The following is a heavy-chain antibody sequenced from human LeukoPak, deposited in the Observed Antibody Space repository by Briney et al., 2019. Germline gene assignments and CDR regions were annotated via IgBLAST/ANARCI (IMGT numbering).Heavy chain of an antibody. V-gene: IGHV3-23*01. CDR2: ISGRGDST. Sequence: GGSLRLSCAASGFTFSSYAMSWVRQAPGKGLEWVSTISGRGDSTYYADSVKGRFTISRDNSKNTLYLQMNSLRAEDTAVYYCARDGRDSSGWYEGYFDYWGQGTLVTVSS. J-gene: IGHJ4*02. D-gene: IGHD6-19*01. CDR3: ARDGRDSSGWYEGYFDY. CDR1: GFTFSSYA.